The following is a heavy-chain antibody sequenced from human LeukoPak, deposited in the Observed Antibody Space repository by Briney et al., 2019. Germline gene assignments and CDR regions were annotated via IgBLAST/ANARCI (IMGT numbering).Heavy chain of an antibody. J-gene: IGHJ4*02. CDR2: IFTSGST. CDR3: TRGRYCSGDSCYFDY. CDR1: RGSISNFY. Sequence: SETLSLTCTVSRGSISNFYWTWIRQSAGKGLEWIGHIFTSGSTKYNPSLKSRVTMSIDTSKNQFSLKLSSVTAADTAVYYCTRGRYCSGDSCYFDYWGQGTLVTVSS. V-gene: IGHV4-4*07. D-gene: IGHD2-15*01.